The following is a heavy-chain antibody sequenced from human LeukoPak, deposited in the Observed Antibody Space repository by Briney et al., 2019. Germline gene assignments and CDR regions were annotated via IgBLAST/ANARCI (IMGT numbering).Heavy chain of an antibody. CDR2: IYYSGST. J-gene: IGHJ5*02. D-gene: IGHD3-10*01. CDR1: GGSISSYY. CDR3: ARSYYYGSGSYIVGWFDP. V-gene: IGHV4-59*08. Sequence: SETLSLTCTVSGGSISSYYWSWIRQPPGKGLEWIGYIYYSGSTNYNPSLKSRVTISVDTSKNQFSLKLSSVTAADTAVYYCARSYYYGSGSYIVGWFDPWGQGTLVTVSS.